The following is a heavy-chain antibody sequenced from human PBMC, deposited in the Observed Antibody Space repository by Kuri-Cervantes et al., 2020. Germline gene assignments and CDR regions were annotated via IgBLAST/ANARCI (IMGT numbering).Heavy chain of an antibody. CDR1: GYSIRSGYY. J-gene: IGHJ4*02. D-gene: IGHD3-10*01. V-gene: IGHV4-38-2*01. Sequence: SETLSLTCAVFGYSIRSGYYRGWIRQPPGKGLEWIGSIYHSGSTYYNPSLKSRVTISVDTSKNQFSLELTSVTAADTAVYYCARRGSSGDYFDFWGQGTLVTVSS. CDR3: ARRGSSGDYFDF. CDR2: IYHSGST.